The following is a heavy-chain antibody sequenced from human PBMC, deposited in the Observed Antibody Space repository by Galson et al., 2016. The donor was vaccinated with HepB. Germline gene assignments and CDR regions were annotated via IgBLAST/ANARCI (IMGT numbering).Heavy chain of an antibody. V-gene: IGHV3-74*01. CDR2: IKGGGRHT. CDR1: GFTFSRHW. J-gene: IGHJ4*02. Sequence: SLRLSCAASGFTFSRHWMHWARQAPGKGLVWVSRIKGGGRHTVYADSVQGRFSISRDNAKNTLYLQMNSLRAGDTAVYYCARDRSNYDFWSGYMPDYYFDYWGQGTLVTVSS. D-gene: IGHD3-3*01. CDR3: ARDRSNYDFWSGYMPDYYFDY.